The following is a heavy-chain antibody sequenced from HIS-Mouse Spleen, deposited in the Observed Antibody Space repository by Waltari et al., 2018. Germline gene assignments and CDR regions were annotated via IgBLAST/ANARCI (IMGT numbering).Heavy chain of an antibody. V-gene: IGHV4-39*07. D-gene: IGHD6-13*01. CDR1: GGSSSSSSYY. CDR2: IYYSGST. J-gene: IGHJ2*01. CDR3: AREIPYSSSWYDWYFDL. Sequence: QLQLQESGPGLVKPSETLSLTCTVSGGSSSSSSYYWGWIRQPHGKGLEWIGSIYYSGSTYYNPSLKSRVTISVDTSKNQFSLKLSSVTAADTAVYYCAREIPYSSSWYDWYFDLWGRGTLVTVSS.